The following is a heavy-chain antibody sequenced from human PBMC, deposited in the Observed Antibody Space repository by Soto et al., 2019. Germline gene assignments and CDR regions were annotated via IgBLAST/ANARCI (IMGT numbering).Heavy chain of an antibody. CDR2: IIHSGST. J-gene: IGHJ5*02. D-gene: IGHD2-15*01. CDR1: GGSCSGYY. V-gene: IGHV4-34*12. CDR3: ASRVGSWWFDP. Sequence: PSETLSLTCAAYGGSCSGYYWSWIRQPPGKGLEWIGEIIHSGSTNYNPSLKSRVTISVDTSKNQFSLKLSSVTAADTAVYYCASRVGSWWFDPWGQGTLVTVSS.